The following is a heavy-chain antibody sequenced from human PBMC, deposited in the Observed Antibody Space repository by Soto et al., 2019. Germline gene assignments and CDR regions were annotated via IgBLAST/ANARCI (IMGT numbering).Heavy chain of an antibody. D-gene: IGHD3-16*01. V-gene: IGHV1-2*02. CDR2: INPNSGGT. CDR1: GYTFTGDY. CDR3: ARDPIGGGTPYYCDY. Sequence: GASVTVSCKASGYTFTGDYMHLVRQAPGQGLEWMGWINPNSGGTDYAQKFQGRVTMTRDTSISTAYMELSSLTSDDTAVYYCARDPIGGGTPYYCDYWGQGTLVTVSS. J-gene: IGHJ4*02.